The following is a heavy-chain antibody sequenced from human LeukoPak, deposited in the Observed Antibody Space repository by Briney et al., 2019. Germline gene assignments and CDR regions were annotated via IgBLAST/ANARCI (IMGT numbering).Heavy chain of an antibody. CDR3: ARNVGATHDFDY. V-gene: IGHV1-2*02. J-gene: IGHJ4*02. Sequence: ASVKVSCKASGYTFTSYYMHWVRQAPGQGLEWMGWINPNSGGTNYAQKFQGRGTMTRDTSISTAYMELSRLRSDDTAVYYCARNVGATHDFDYWGQGTLVTVSS. CDR1: GYTFTSYY. CDR2: INPNSGGT. D-gene: IGHD1-26*01.